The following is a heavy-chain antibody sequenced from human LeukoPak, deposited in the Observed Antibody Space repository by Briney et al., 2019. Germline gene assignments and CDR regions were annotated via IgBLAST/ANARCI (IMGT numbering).Heavy chain of an antibody. CDR3: AREDCSGGSCYGGFDC. Sequence: SQTPSLTCAISGDSVSSNSAAWNWIRQSPSRGLEWLGRTCQRSKWYNDYALSVKSRITINPDTSKNQFSLQLNSVTPEDTAVYYCAREDCSGGSCYGGFDCWGQGTLVTVSS. CDR1: GDSVSSNSAA. J-gene: IGHJ4*02. V-gene: IGHV6-1*01. CDR2: TCQRSKWYN. D-gene: IGHD2-15*01.